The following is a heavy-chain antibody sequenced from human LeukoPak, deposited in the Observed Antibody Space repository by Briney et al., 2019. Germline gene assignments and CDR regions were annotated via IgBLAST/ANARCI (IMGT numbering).Heavy chain of an antibody. Sequence: ASVKVSCKASGYTFTGYYMHWVRQAPGQGLEWMGWINPNSGGTNYAQKFQGWVTMTRDTSISTAHMELSRLRSDDTAVYYCARDRDTAMVQYYFDYWGQGTLVTVSS. CDR3: ARDRDTAMVQYYFDY. CDR1: GYTFTGYY. V-gene: IGHV1-2*04. CDR2: INPNSGGT. J-gene: IGHJ4*02. D-gene: IGHD5-18*01.